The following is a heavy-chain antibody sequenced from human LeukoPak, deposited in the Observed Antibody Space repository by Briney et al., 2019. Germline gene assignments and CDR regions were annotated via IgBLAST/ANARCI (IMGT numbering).Heavy chain of an antibody. CDR3: ARDRRNDYSHYGGGFWFDP. D-gene: IGHD4-11*01. J-gene: IGHJ5*02. V-gene: IGHV1-69*05. CDR1: GGTFSSYA. CDR2: IIPIFGTA. Sequence: SVKVSCKASGGTFSSYAISWVRQAPGQGLEWMGGIIPIFGTANYAQKFQGRVTITTDESTSTAYMELSSLRSEDTAVYYCARDRRNDYSHYGGGFWFDPWGQGTLVTVSS.